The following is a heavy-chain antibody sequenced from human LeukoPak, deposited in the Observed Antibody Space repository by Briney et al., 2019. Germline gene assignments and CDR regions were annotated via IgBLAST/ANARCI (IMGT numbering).Heavy chain of an antibody. CDR1: GFTFSSYA. J-gene: IGHJ4*02. D-gene: IGHD3-3*01. Sequence: GGSLRLSWAASGFTFSSYAMSWVRQAPGKGLEWVSAISGSGGSTYYADSVKGRFTISRDNSKNTLYLQMNSLRAEDTAVYYCAKYTGVDDFWSGYYREFFDYWGQGTLVTVSS. V-gene: IGHV3-23*01. CDR2: ISGSGGST. CDR3: AKYTGVDDFWSGYYREFFDY.